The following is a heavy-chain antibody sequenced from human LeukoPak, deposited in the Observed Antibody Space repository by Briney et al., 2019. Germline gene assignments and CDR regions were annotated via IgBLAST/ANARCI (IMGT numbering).Heavy chain of an antibody. CDR2: IYYSGST. Sequence: SETLSLTCTVSGGSISSSSYYWGWIRQPPGKGLEWIGSIYYSGSTYYNPSLKSRVAISVDTSKNQFSLKLSSVTAADTAVYYCARLVLSLSYYFDYWGQGTLVTVSS. CDR3: ARLVLSLSYYFDY. J-gene: IGHJ4*02. V-gene: IGHV4-39*07. D-gene: IGHD2-8*01. CDR1: GGSISSSSYY.